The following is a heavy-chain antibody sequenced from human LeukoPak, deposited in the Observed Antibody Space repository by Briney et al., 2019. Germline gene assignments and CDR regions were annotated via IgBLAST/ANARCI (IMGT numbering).Heavy chain of an antibody. V-gene: IGHV4-34*01. CDR2: INHSGST. CDR1: GGSFSGYY. Sequence: SETLSLTCAVYGGSFSGYYWSWIRQPPGKGLEWIGEINHSGSTNYNPSLKSRVTISVDTSKNQFSLKLSSVTAADTAVYYCARQQPGYCSSTSCLNEVDYWGQGTLVTVSS. J-gene: IGHJ4*02. CDR3: ARQQPGYCSSTSCLNEVDY. D-gene: IGHD2-2*01.